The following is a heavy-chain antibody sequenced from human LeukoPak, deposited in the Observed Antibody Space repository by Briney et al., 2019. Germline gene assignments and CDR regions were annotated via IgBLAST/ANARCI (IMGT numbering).Heavy chain of an antibody. Sequence: GESLKISCKGSGYTFTTHWIGWVRQMPGKGLEWMGIIYPGDSDTRYSPSFQGQVTISADKSIGTAYLQWSSLKASDTAIYYCARTRYRSRSWFTFDYWGQGTLVTVSS. V-gene: IGHV5-51*01. D-gene: IGHD6-13*01. CDR3: ARTRYRSRSWFTFDY. CDR1: GYTFTTHW. CDR2: IYPGDSDT. J-gene: IGHJ4*02.